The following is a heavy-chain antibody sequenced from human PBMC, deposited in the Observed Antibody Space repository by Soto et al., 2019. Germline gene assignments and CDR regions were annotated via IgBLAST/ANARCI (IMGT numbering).Heavy chain of an antibody. V-gene: IGHV3-15*07. J-gene: IGHJ3*02. CDR1: GFTFANAF. CDR2: IRTKTYGEAV. CDR3: TSCRGYCTGLVAYDI. D-gene: IGHD2-8*02. Sequence: GGSLRLSCAASGFTFANAFMNWVRQAPWKGLEWIGRIRTKTYGEAVDYAAPVKGRFTIARDDSRDTLYLQMNSLKTEDTAVYYCTSCRGYCTGLVAYDIWGQGTMVTVSS.